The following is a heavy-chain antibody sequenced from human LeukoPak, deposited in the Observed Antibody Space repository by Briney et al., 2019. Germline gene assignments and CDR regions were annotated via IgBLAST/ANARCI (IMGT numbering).Heavy chain of an antibody. Sequence: GGSLRLSCAASGLTVSSNYMSWVRQAPGKGLEWVSVIYSGGSTYYADSVKGRFTISRDNSKNTLYLQVNSLRAEDTAVYYCARERPRNWFDPWGQGTLVTVSS. V-gene: IGHV3-53*01. CDR1: GLTVSSNY. J-gene: IGHJ5*02. CDR2: IYSGGST. CDR3: ARERPRNWFDP.